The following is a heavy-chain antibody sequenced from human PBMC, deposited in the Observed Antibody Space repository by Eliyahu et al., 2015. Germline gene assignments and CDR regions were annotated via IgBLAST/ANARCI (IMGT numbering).Heavy chain of an antibody. J-gene: IGHJ2*01. V-gene: IGHV3-23*01. CDR3: AKAVSTTWFFDL. Sequence: EVQLLESGGGLVQPGESLRLSCAASGLTFSSYDMSWVRQAPGRGPEWVSXIIGSGGSTEHADSVKGRFTISRDNSKNTLYLQMNSLRAXDTAVYYCAKAVSTTWFFDLWGRGTLVTVSS. CDR2: IIGSGGST. CDR1: GLTFSSYD. D-gene: IGHD2/OR15-2a*01.